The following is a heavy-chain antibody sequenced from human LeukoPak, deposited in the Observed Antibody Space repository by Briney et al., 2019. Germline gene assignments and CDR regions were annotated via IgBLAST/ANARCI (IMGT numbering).Heavy chain of an antibody. Sequence: GGSLRLSCAASGFTFNRYGMSWVRQAPGKGLEWVAFIRYDGSNKYYADSVKGRFTISRDNSKNTLYLQMNSLRAEDTAVYYCAKDQQWLANYYYYYMDVWGKGTTVTISS. J-gene: IGHJ6*03. CDR1: GFTFNRYG. CDR3: AKDQQWLANYYYYYMDV. V-gene: IGHV3-30*02. CDR2: IRYDGSNK. D-gene: IGHD6-19*01.